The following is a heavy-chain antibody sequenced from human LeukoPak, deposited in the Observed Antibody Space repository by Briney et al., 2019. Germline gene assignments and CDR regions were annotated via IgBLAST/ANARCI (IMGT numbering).Heavy chain of an antibody. J-gene: IGHJ6*01. V-gene: IGHV3-21*01. Sequence: PGGSLRLSCAASGFTFSNSSMNWVRQAPGKGLEWVSSISSTSSYIYYADSVKGRFTISRDDSKTTVYLLMNSLRAEDTAVYYCAREVAPLYFHYGMDVWGEGTTVTVSS. CDR2: ISSTSSYI. D-gene: IGHD2-21*01. CDR1: GFTFSNSS. CDR3: AREVAPLYFHYGMDV.